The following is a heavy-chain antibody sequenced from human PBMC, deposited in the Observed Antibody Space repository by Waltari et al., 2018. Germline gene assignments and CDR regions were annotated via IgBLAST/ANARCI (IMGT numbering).Heavy chain of an antibody. D-gene: IGHD3-3*01. J-gene: IGHJ5*02. CDR2: INHSGST. CDR3: ARGRYDFWSGYLNWFDP. V-gene: IGHV4-34*01. CDR1: GGSFSGYY. Sequence: QVQLQQWGAGLLKPSETLSLTCAVYGGSFSGYYWSWIRQPPGKGLEWIGEINHSGSTNYNPALKSRVTISVDTSKNQFSLKLSSVTAADTAVYYCARGRYDFWSGYLNWFDPWGQGTLVTVSS.